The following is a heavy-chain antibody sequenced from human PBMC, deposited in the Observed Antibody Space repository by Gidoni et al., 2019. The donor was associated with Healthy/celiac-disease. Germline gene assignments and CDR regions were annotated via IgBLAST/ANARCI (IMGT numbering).Heavy chain of an antibody. J-gene: IGHJ6*03. V-gene: IGHV4-39*01. CDR3: ARHYSWLSAVAGTWDRIDYMDV. D-gene: IGHD6-19*01. Sequence: QLQLQESGPGLVKPSETLSLTCTVSGGSISSSSYYWGWIRQPPGKGLEWIGSIYYSGSTYYNPSLKSRVTISVDTSKNQFSLKLSSVTAADTAVYYCARHYSWLSAVAGTWDRIDYMDVWGKGTTVTVSS. CDR2: IYYSGST. CDR1: GGSISSSSYY.